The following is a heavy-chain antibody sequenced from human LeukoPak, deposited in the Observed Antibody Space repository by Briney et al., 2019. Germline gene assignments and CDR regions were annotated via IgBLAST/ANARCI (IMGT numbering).Heavy chain of an antibody. J-gene: IGHJ3*02. Sequence: SETLSLTCSVSGGSISSYYWIWIRQPPGKGLEWIGYIHYSGSTNYNPSLKSRVTISVDTSKNQFSLKLSSVTAADTAVYYCARDKAHYYGSGSYYSHAFDIWGQGTMVTVSS. CDR2: IHYSGST. CDR3: ARDKAHYYGSGSYYSHAFDI. D-gene: IGHD3-10*01. V-gene: IGHV4-59*01. CDR1: GGSISSYY.